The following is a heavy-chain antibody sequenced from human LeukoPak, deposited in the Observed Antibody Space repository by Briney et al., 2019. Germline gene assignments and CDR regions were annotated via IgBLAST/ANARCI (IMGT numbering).Heavy chain of an antibody. D-gene: IGHD6-25*01. CDR3: VLAAPSYYYYMDV. Sequence: SVKVSCKASGGTFSSYAISWVRQAPGQGLQWMGRIIPIFGTANYAQKFQGRVTITTDESTSTAYMELSSLRSEDTAVYYCVLAAPSYYYYMDVWGKGPRSPSP. V-gene: IGHV1-69*05. J-gene: IGHJ6*03. CDR2: IIPIFGTA. CDR1: GGTFSSYA.